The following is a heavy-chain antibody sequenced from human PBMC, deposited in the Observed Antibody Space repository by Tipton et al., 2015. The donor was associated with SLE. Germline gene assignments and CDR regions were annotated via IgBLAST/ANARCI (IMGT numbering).Heavy chain of an antibody. D-gene: IGHD4-11*01. CDR2: IFYTGST. CDR3: ARLVHDYSNWFDP. J-gene: IGHJ5*02. V-gene: IGHV4-59*08. Sequence: QLVQSGAEVKPSETLSLTCSVSGGSISSYFWTXXRQPPGKGLEWIGHIFYTGSTRYNPSLKSRVTMSVDTSKNQFSLFLSSVTAADTAVYYCARLVHDYSNWFDPWGQGTLVTVSS. CDR1: GGSISSYF.